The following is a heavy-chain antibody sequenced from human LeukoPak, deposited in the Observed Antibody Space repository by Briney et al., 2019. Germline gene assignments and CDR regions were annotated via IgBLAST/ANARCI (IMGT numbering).Heavy chain of an antibody. Sequence: PSETLSLTCTVSGGSISSSSYYWSWIRQPPGKGLEWIGEINHSGSTNYNPSLKSRVTISVDTSKNQFSLKLSSVTAADTAVYYCARAVVSRPYYYYYYMDVWGKGTTVTVSS. V-gene: IGHV4-39*07. CDR1: GGSISSSSYY. D-gene: IGHD2-15*01. CDR2: INHSGST. J-gene: IGHJ6*03. CDR3: ARAVVSRPYYYYYYMDV.